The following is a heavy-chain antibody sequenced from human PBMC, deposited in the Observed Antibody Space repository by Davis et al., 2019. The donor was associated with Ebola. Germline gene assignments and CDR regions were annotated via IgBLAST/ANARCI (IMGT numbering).Heavy chain of an antibody. CDR1: GGSIRTNNYY. J-gene: IGHJ4*02. CDR3: ARFERDYGDYYFDY. D-gene: IGHD4-17*01. CDR2: VSYIGGMYSTAM. Sequence: MPSETLSLTCSVSGGSIRTNNYYWDWIRQPPGKGLEWIGSVSYIGGMYSTAMYYNASLKSRVTISADASKNQFSLDLVSVTAADTAVYYCARFERDYGDYYFDYWGQGTLVTVSS. V-gene: IGHV4-39*01.